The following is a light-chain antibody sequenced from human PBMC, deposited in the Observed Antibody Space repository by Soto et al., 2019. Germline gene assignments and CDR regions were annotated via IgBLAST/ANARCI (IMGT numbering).Light chain of an antibody. J-gene: IGKJ4*01. Sequence: EIVLTQFPATLSVSPGETATLTCRASQSLSSNLAWYQQRRGQAPRLLMFDTSTRASGTPARFSGSGSGTEFTLTIASLQSEDFAVYWCHQYGTSPPTFGGGTKVEIK. V-gene: IGKV3-15*01. CDR1: QSLSSN. CDR2: DTS. CDR3: HQYGTSPPT.